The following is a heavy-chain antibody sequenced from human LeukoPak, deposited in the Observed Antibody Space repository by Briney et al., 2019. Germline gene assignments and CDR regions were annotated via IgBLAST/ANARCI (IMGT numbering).Heavy chain of an antibody. CDR3: ARGDYYGSGTYYHDAFDI. J-gene: IGHJ3*02. D-gene: IGHD3-10*01. V-gene: IGHV3-7*03. CDR2: IKQDGGEK. Sequence: GGSLRLSCAASGFTFSFYWMSWVRQAPERGLEWVANIKQDGGEKYYADSVKGRFIISRDNAKNSLYLQMSSLRADDTAVYYCARGDYYGSGTYYHDAFDIWGQGTMVTVSS. CDR1: GFTFSFYW.